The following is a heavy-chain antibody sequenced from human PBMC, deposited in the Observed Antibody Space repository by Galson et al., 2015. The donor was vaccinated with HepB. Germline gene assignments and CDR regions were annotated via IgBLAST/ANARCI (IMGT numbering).Heavy chain of an antibody. CDR3: ATTDTDEGGYFDY. J-gene: IGHJ4*02. CDR1: GGTFSSYA. V-gene: IGHV1-69*04. Sequence: SVKVSCKASGGTFSSYAISWVRQAPGQGLEWMGRIIPILGIANYAQKFQGRVTITADKSTSTAYMELSSLRSEDTAVYYCATTDTDEGGYFDYWGQGTLVTVSS. D-gene: IGHD5-18*01. CDR2: IIPILGIA.